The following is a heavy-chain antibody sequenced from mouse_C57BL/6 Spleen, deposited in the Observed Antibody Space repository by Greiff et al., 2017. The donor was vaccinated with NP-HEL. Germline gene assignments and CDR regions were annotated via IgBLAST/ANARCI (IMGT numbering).Heavy chain of an antibody. D-gene: IGHD2-4*01. CDR2: INPGSGGT. CDR1: GYAFTNYL. CDR3: AREYDYDLYYFDY. V-gene: IGHV1-54*01. Sequence: QVHVKQSGAELVRPGTSVKVSCKASGYAFTNYLIEWVKQRPGQGLEWIGVINPGSGGTNYNEKFKGKATLTADKSSSTAYMQLSSLTSEDSAVYFCAREYDYDLYYFDYWGQGTTLTVSS. J-gene: IGHJ2*01.